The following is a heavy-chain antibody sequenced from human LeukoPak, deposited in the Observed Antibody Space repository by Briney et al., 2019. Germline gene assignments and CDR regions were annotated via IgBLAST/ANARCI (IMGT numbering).Heavy chain of an antibody. CDR3: ARDSGLGGFDY. Sequence: SETLSLTCTVSGGSISSYYWSWIRQPPGKGLEWIGYIYYSGSTNYNPSLKSRVTISVDTPKNQFSLKPSSVTAADTAVYYCARDSGLGGFDYWGQGTLVTVSS. D-gene: IGHD3-16*01. J-gene: IGHJ4*02. CDR2: IYYSGST. CDR1: GGSISSYY. V-gene: IGHV4-59*01.